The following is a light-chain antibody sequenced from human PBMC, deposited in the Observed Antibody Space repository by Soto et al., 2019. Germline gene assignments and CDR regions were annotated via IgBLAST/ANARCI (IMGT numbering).Light chain of an antibody. CDR2: DVS. CDR3: SSYTSSSTYV. V-gene: IGLV2-14*01. Sequence: QSALTQPASVSASPGQSITISCTGTSSDVGGYNYVSWYQQHPGKAPKVMIYDVSNRPSGVSNRFSGSKSGNTAFLIIFGLQAEDDADYYCSSYTSSSTYVFGTGTKVTVL. J-gene: IGLJ1*01. CDR1: SSDVGGYNY.